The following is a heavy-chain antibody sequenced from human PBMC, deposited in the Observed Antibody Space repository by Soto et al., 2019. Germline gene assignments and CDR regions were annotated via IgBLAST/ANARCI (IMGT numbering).Heavy chain of an antibody. D-gene: IGHD6-19*01. CDR2: ISSSSSYI. J-gene: IGHJ6*02. V-gene: IGHV3-21*01. CDR1: GFTFSSYS. CDR3: ARDGENDDNKWLVRKGVGYYGMDV. Sequence: PGGSLRLSCAASGFTFSSYSMNWVRQAPGKGLEWVSSISSSSSYIYYADSVKGRFTISRDNAKNSLYLQMNSLRAEDTAVYYCARDGENDDNKWLVRKGVGYYGMDVWGQGTTVTVSS.